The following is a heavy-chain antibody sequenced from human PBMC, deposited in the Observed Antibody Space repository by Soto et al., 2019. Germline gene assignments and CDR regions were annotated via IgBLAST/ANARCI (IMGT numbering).Heavy chain of an antibody. Sequence: GALRLSCAASGFTFSSYAMSWVRQAPGKGLEWVSDISSSGSSTYYADSVKGRFTISRDNAKNSLYLQMNSLRAEDTAVYYCARAVAGTSAYYYHFYYMDVWGKGTTVIVSS. CDR1: GFTFSSYA. CDR3: ARAVAGTSAYYYHFYYMDV. CDR2: ISSSGSST. J-gene: IGHJ6*03. V-gene: IGHV3-23*01. D-gene: IGHD6-19*01.